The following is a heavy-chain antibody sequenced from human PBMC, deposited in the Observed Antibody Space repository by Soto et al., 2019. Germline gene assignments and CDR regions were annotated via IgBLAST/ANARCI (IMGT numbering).Heavy chain of an antibody. V-gene: IGHV3-23*01. D-gene: IGHD1-26*01. CDR1: GFTFSSYA. CDR3: AKPWGGHYYYYYMDV. Sequence: GGSLRLSCAASGFTFSSYAMSWVRQAPGKGLEWVSAISGSGGSTYYADSVKGRFTISRDNSKNTLYLQMNSLRAEDTAVYYCAKPWGGHYYYYYMDVWGKGTTVTVSS. J-gene: IGHJ6*03. CDR2: ISGSGGST.